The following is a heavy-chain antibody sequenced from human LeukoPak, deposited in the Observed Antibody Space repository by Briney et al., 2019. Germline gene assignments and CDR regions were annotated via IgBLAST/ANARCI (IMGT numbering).Heavy chain of an antibody. CDR2: INRDGSST. Sequence: PGGSLRLSCAASGFTFSSYWMHWVRQAPGKGLVWVSRINRDGSSTTYADSVKGRVTISGDNTKNTVYLQMNSLRAEDTAVYYRARGRLWNIDYWGQGTLVTVSS. CDR3: ARGRLWNIDY. D-gene: IGHD1/OR15-1a*01. CDR1: GFTFSSYW. V-gene: IGHV3-74*01. J-gene: IGHJ4*02.